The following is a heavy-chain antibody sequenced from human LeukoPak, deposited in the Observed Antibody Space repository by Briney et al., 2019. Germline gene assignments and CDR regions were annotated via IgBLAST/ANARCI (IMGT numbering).Heavy chain of an antibody. Sequence: GGSLRLSCAASGFTFDDYAMHWVRQAPGKGLEWVSGISWNSGSIGYADSVKGRFTISRDNAKNSLYLQMNSLRAEDTAVYYCARSYDSSGLCAFDIWGQGTMVTVSS. D-gene: IGHD3-22*01. CDR1: GFTFDDYA. CDR2: ISWNSGSI. J-gene: IGHJ3*02. V-gene: IGHV3-9*01. CDR3: ARSYDSSGLCAFDI.